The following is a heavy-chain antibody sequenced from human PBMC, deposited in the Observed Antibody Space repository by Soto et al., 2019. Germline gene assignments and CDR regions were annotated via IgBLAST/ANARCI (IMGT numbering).Heavy chain of an antibody. Sequence: GGSLRLSCAASGFTFSSYGMHWVRQAPGKGLEWVAVISYDGSNKYYADSVKGRFTISRDNSKNTLYLQMNSLRAEDTAVYYCAKRGSTGTTAFDIWGQGTMVTVSS. V-gene: IGHV3-30*18. CDR1: GFTFSSYG. D-gene: IGHD1-1*01. CDR2: ISYDGSNK. CDR3: AKRGSTGTTAFDI. J-gene: IGHJ3*02.